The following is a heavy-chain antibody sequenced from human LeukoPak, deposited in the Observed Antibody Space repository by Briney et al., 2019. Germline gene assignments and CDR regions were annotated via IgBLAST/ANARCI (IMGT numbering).Heavy chain of an antibody. Sequence: SQTLSLTCVISGDSVSSNSASWNWIRQSPSRGLEWLGRTYYKSKWYNDYAVSVKSRITITPDTSKKQFSLQLNSVTPEDTAVYYCARGMRAHSNFPYFDYWGQGTLVTVSS. CDR3: ARGMRAHSNFPYFDY. CDR2: TYYKSKWYN. D-gene: IGHD4-11*01. V-gene: IGHV6-1*01. CDR1: GDSVSSNSAS. J-gene: IGHJ4*02.